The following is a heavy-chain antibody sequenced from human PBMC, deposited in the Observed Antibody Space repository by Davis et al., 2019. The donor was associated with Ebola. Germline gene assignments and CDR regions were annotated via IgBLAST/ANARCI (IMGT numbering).Heavy chain of an antibody. CDR2: ISSSSSYI. J-gene: IGHJ6*02. Sequence: GESLKISCAASGFTFSDYYMSWIRQAPGKGLEWVSSISSSSSYIYYADSVKGRFTIPRDNAKNSLYLQMNSLRAEDTAVYYCARIAAAGIYYYYGMDVWGQGTTVTVSS. CDR3: ARIAAAGIYYYYGMDV. CDR1: GFTFSDYY. V-gene: IGHV3-11*06. D-gene: IGHD6-13*01.